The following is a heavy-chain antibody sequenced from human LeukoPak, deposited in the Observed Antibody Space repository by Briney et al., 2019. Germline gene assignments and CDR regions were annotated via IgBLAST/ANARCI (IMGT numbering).Heavy chain of an antibody. CDR2: IYPGDSDT. V-gene: IGHV5-51*01. CDR1: GYSFTSYW. Sequence: GESLKISCKGSGYSFTSYWIGWVRQMPGKGLEWMGIIYPGDSDTRYSPSFQGQVTISADKSISTAYLQWSSLKVSDTAMYYCARPTSGIQLWDRGYNWFDPWGQGTLVTVSS. CDR3: ARPTSGIQLWDRGYNWFDP. D-gene: IGHD5-18*01. J-gene: IGHJ5*02.